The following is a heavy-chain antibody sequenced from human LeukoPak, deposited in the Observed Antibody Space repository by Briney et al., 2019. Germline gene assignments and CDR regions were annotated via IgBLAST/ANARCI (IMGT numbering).Heavy chain of an antibody. J-gene: IGHJ5*02. CDR3: ARDLSRDIVVVPAAMGWFDP. CDR2: ISSSGSTI. V-gene: IGHV3-48*03. D-gene: IGHD2-2*01. Sequence: GGSLRLSCAASGFSISSYEMNWVRQAPGKGLEWVSHISSSGSTIWYADSVKGRFTISRDNAKNSLYLQMNSLRAEDTAVYYCARDLSRDIVVVPAAMGWFDPWGQGTLVTVSS. CDR1: GFSISSYE.